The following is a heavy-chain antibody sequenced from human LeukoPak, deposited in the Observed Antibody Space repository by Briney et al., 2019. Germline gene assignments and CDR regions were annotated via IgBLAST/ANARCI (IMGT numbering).Heavy chain of an antibody. CDR1: SGSFSGYY. CDR3: ARGLAYDSSGFGY. Sequence: KPSETLSLTCAVYSGSFSGYYWSWIRQPPGKGLEWIGEINHSGSTNYNPSLKSRVTISVDTSKNQFSLKLSSVTAADTAVYYCARGLAYDSSGFGYWGQGTLVTVSS. CDR2: INHSGST. V-gene: IGHV4-34*01. J-gene: IGHJ4*02. D-gene: IGHD3-22*01.